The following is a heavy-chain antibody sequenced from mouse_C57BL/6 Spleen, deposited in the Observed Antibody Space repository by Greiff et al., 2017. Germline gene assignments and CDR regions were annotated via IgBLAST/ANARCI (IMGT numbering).Heavy chain of an antibody. CDR2: IHPNSGST. J-gene: IGHJ2*01. D-gene: IGHD4-1*01. V-gene: IGHV1-64*01. CDR1: GYTFTSYW. Sequence: QVQLKQPGAELVKPGASVKLSCKASGYTFTSYWMHWVKQRPGQGLEWIGMIHPNSGSTNYNEKFKSKATLTVDKSSSTAYMQLSSLTSEDTADYYCARRVGLDYWGKGTTLTVSS. CDR3: ARRVGLDY.